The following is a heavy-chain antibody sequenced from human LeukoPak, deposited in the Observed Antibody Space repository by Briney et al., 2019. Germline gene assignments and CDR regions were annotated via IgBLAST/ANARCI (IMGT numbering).Heavy chain of an antibody. CDR3: AKDPAQLLLWFGELPNYYYYGMDV. V-gene: IGHV3-23*01. D-gene: IGHD3-10*01. Sequence: GGSLRLSCAASGFTFSSYAMSWVRQAPGKGLEWVSAISGSGGSTYYADSVKGRFTISRDNSKNTLYLQMNSLRAEDTAVYYCAKDPAQLLLWFGELPNYYYYGMDVWGQGTTATVSS. CDR2: ISGSGGST. J-gene: IGHJ6*02. CDR1: GFTFSSYA.